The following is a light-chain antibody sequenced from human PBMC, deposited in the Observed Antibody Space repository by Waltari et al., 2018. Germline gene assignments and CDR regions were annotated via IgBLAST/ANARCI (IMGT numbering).Light chain of an antibody. CDR1: QSLTKRY. V-gene: IGKV3-20*01. CDR2: GAS. J-gene: IGKJ2*01. Sequence: VLTQSPGTLSLSPGERATLSCRASQSLTKRYLAWYQQKPGQAPRLLIYGASSRAAGIPDRFSGGGSGTDFTLTIIRLEPDDFAVYYCQQYGSSVMYTFGQGTKLEIK. CDR3: QQYGSSVMYT.